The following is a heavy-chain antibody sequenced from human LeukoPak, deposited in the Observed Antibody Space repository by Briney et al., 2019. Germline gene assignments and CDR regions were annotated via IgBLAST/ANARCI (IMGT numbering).Heavy chain of an antibody. J-gene: IGHJ4*02. Sequence: GASVKVSCKASGYTFSSYGISWVRQAPGQGLEWMGWISAYNGNTDYGQNLRGRLIMTTDTSTSTAYMELRSLRSDGTAVYYCARDSIDGSGTYYNDSPDYWGQGTLVTVSS. CDR1: GYTFSSYG. V-gene: IGHV1-18*01. CDR2: ISAYNGNT. CDR3: ARDSIDGSGTYYNDSPDY. D-gene: IGHD3-10*01.